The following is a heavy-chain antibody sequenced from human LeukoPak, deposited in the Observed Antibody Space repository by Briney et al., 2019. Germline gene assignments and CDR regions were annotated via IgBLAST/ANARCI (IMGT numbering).Heavy chain of an antibody. J-gene: IGHJ4*02. CDR3: ASTYSSGWYDY. Sequence: SETLSLTCTVSGGSISSYYWSWIRQPPGNGLEWIGYIYYSGSTNYNPSLKSRVTISVDTSKNQFSLKLSSVTAADTAVYYCASTYSSGWYDYWGQGTLVTVSS. CDR2: IYYSGST. V-gene: IGHV4-59*08. D-gene: IGHD6-19*01. CDR1: GGSISSYY.